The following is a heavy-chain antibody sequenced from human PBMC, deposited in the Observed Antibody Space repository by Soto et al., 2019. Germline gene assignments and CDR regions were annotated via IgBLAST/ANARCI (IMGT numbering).Heavy chain of an antibody. CDR1: GFTFSPYW. CDR3: ARDGYNRGGFDY. CDR2: INPDGSST. J-gene: IGHJ4*02. V-gene: IGHV3-74*01. Sequence: EVQLAESGGGLVQPGGSLRLSCAASGFTFSPYWMHWVRQAPGKGLVWVSRINPDGSSTNYADSVKGRFTISRDISRDTLYLQMSSLRDEDTAIYYCARDGYNRGGFDYWGQGTRVTVSS. D-gene: IGHD3-10*01.